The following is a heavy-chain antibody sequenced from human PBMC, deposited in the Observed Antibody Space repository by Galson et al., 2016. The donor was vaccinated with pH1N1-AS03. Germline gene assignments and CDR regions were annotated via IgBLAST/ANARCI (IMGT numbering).Heavy chain of an antibody. V-gene: IGHV3-30*04. Sequence: SLRLSCAGSGFTFSPYAMHWVRQAPGKGLEWVAVISSDGSNKYYSDSGKGRFTISRDNSKSTLYLQMNSLSAADTAVYYCADVGATILWGQGTLVTVSS. CDR1: GFTFSPYA. J-gene: IGHJ1*01. CDR2: ISSDGSNK. D-gene: IGHD1-26*01. CDR3: ADVGATIL.